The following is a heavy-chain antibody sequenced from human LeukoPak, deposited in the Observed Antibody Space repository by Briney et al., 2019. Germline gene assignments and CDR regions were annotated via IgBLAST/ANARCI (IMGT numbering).Heavy chain of an antibody. D-gene: IGHD6-19*01. J-gene: IGHJ4*02. CDR3: ARGRNSSGWLDFDY. CDR1: GGTFSSYA. CDR2: IIPILGIA. V-gene: IGHV1-69*04. Sequence: SVKVSCKASGGTFSSYAISWVRQAPGQGLEWMGRIIPILGIANYAQKFQGRVTITADKSTSTAYMELSSLRSEDTAVYYCARGRNSSGWLDFDYWGQGTLVTVSS.